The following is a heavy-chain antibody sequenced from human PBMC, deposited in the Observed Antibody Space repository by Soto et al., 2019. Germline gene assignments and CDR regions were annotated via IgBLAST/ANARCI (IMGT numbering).Heavy chain of an antibody. CDR2: INPSGGST. D-gene: IGHD5-18*01. CDR1: GYTFTSYY. J-gene: IGHJ5*02. V-gene: IGHV1-46*01. Sequence: QVQLVQSGAEVKKPGASVKVSCKASGYTFTSYYMHWVRQAPGQGLEWMGIINPSGGSTSYAQKFQGRVTVXXXTXXSTVYKELSSLRSEDTAVYYCARVYPSDTRYGYVGNNWFDPWGQGTLVTVSS. CDR3: ARVYPSDTRYGYVGNNWFDP.